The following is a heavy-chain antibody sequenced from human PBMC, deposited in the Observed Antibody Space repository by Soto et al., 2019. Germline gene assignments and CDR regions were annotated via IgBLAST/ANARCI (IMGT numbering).Heavy chain of an antibody. CDR3: AKDLPYDYVWGSYRPIFYYYGMDV. J-gene: IGHJ6*02. Sequence: EVELLESGGGLVQPGGSLRLSCAASGFTFSSYAMSWVRQAPGKGLEWVSVISGSEGSTYYADSVKGRFIISRDNSTNTLYLQMQSLRAEDTAVYYCAKDLPYDYVWGSYRPIFYYYGMDVCGQGTTVTVSS. D-gene: IGHD3-16*02. CDR2: ISGSEGST. V-gene: IGHV3-23*01. CDR1: GFTFSSYA.